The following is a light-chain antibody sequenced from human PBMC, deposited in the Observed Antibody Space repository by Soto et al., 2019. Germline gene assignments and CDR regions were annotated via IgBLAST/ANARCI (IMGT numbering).Light chain of an antibody. J-gene: IGLJ2*01. Sequence: QSVLTQPASVSGSPGQSITISCTGTSSDVGGYNYVSWYQQHPGKAPKVMIYDVNNRPSGVSNRFSGSKSGNTASLTISGLQAEDEADYYCSSYTSRSTLGFGGGTKLTVL. CDR2: DVN. CDR3: SSYTSRSTLG. CDR1: SSDVGGYNY. V-gene: IGLV2-14*03.